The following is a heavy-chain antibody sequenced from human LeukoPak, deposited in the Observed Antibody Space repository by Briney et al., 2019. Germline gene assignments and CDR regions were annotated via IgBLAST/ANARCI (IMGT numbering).Heavy chain of an antibody. J-gene: IGHJ4*02. V-gene: IGHV4-4*09. CDR2: THTSGST. Sequence: SETLSLTCTVSGVSISTYYWSWLRQPPGKGLEWIGYTHTSGSTHYNPSLKSRVTMSVDTSKNQFSLKLSSVTAADPAVYYCGRLDYGYYVLAYWGQGALVTVSS. CDR1: GVSISTYY. CDR3: GRLDYGYYVLAY. D-gene: IGHD4-17*01.